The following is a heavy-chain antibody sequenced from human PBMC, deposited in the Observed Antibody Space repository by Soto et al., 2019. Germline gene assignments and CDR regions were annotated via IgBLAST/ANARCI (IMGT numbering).Heavy chain of an antibody. D-gene: IGHD3-9*01. CDR1: GFTFSSYA. V-gene: IGHV3-15*01. CDR3: TTTYYDILTGYSR. J-gene: IGHJ4*02. Sequence: GGSLRLSCAASGFTFSSYAMSWVRQAPGKGLEWVCRIKSKTDGGTTDYAAPVKGRFTISRDDSKNTLYLQMKSLKTEDTAVYYCTTTYYDILTGYSRWGQGTLVTVSS. CDR2: IKSKTDGGTT.